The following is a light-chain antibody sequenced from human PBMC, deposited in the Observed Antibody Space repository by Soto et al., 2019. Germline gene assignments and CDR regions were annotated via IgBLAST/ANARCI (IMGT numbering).Light chain of an antibody. J-gene: IGKJ2*01. CDR3: QQYDDWPPSYT. CDR2: GAS. V-gene: IGKV3-15*01. CDR1: QSVSSN. Sequence: EIVMTQSPATLSVSPGERATLSCRASQSVSSNLAWYQKKPGQAPRLLIYGASTRATGIPARISGSGSGTEFTLTISSLQSEDFAVYYCQQYDDWPPSYTFGQGTKVDIK.